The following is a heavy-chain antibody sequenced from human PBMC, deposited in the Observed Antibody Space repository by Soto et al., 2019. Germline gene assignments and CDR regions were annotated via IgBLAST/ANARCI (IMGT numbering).Heavy chain of an antibody. J-gene: IGHJ6*02. CDR2: IDPSDSYT. Sequence: GESLKISCKGSGYSFTSYWISWVRQMPGEGLEWMGRIDPSDSYTNYSPSFQGHVTISADKSISTAYLQWSSLKASDTAMYYCARQVSFRNYYYYYGMDVWGQGTMVTVSS. CDR1: GYSFTSYW. CDR3: ARQVSFRNYYYYYGMDV. D-gene: IGHD2-2*01. V-gene: IGHV5-10-1*01.